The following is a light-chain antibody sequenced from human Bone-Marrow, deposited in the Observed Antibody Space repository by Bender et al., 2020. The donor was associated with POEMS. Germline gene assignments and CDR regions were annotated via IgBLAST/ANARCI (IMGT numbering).Light chain of an antibody. Sequence: LTQPPSVSVSPGQSITISCSGTTTDVGSYNRVSWYQHHPGKAPKLIIYDGGRRPSGVSNRFSASKSGDTASLTIAGLQAEDEADYYCCSYAGSRTYVFGIGTQVTVL. CDR2: DGG. CDR3: CSYAGSRTYV. J-gene: IGLJ1*01. CDR1: TTDVGSYNR. V-gene: IGLV2-23*01.